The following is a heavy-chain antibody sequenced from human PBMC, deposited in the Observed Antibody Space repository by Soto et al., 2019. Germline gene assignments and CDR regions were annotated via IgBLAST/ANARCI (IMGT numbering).Heavy chain of an antibody. CDR2: IYYSGST. CDR3: ARVRGRLLRFDP. V-gene: IGHV4-30-4*01. J-gene: IGHJ5*02. CDR1: GGSISSGDYY. Sequence: QMQLQESGPGLVKPSQTLSLTCTVSGGSISSGDYYWSWIRQPPGKGLEWIGYIYYSGSTNYNPSLNSRVTISVATSKNQFSLKLSSVTAADTAVYYCARVRGRLLRFDPWGQGTLVTVSS. D-gene: IGHD2-15*01.